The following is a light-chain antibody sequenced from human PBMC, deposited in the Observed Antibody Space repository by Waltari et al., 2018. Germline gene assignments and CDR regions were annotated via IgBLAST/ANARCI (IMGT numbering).Light chain of an antibody. V-gene: IGLV1-36*01. CDR2: YND. CDR3: AAWDDRLSGWV. CDR1: RSNIGNNA. J-gene: IGLJ3*02. Sequence: QSVLTQPPSASEAARKSVTMSCSGGRSNIGNNAVSWYQQLPGTAPKLLIYYNDQRAPDVSGRFSGSKSGTSASLAISGLQTDDEADYYCAAWDDRLSGWVFGGGTRLTVL.